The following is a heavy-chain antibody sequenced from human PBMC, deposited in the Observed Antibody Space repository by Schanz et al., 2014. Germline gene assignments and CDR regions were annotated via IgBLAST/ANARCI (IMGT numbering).Heavy chain of an antibody. CDR3: ASGVHVSSLQKGLQF. D-gene: IGHD3-10*01. CDR2: ISYDGRNK. V-gene: IGHV3-30-3*01. J-gene: IGHJ1*01. CDR1: GFTFSDHY. Sequence: VQLVESGGGLVQPGGSLRLSCAASGFTFSDHYMDWVRQAPGKGLEWVAVISYDGRNKYYADSVKGRFTISRDNAKNSVSLQMRRLRVEDTAVYYCASGVHVSSLQKGLQFWGRGTLVIVSS.